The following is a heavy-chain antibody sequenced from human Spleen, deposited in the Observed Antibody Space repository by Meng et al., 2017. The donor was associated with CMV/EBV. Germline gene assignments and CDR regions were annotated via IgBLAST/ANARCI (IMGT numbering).Heavy chain of an antibody. V-gene: IGHV1-2*02. CDR2: INPNSGGT. CDR1: GYTFTGYY. J-gene: IGHJ4*02. D-gene: IGHD1-26*01. Sequence: CKASGYTFTGYYMHWVRQAPGQGLEWMGWINPNSGGTNYAQKFQGRVTMTRDTSISTAYMELSRLRSDDTAVYYCARAYSGSYYYFDYWGQGTLVTVSS. CDR3: ARAYSGSYYYFDY.